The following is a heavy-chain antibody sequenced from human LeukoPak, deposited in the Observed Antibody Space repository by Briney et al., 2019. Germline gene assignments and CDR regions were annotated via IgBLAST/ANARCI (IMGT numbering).Heavy chain of an antibody. J-gene: IGHJ4*02. Sequence: SETLSLTCAVYGGSFSGYYWSWIRQPPGKGLEWIGYIYYSGSTNYNPSLKSRVTISVDTSKNQFSLKLSSATAADTAVYYCARRYCSGGSCYSSLDYWGQGSLVTVSS. CDR2: IYYSGST. CDR1: GGSFSGYY. V-gene: IGHV4-59*08. D-gene: IGHD2-15*01. CDR3: ARRYCSGGSCYSSLDY.